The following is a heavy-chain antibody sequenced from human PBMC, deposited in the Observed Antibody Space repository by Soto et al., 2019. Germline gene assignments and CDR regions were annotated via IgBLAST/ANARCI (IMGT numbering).Heavy chain of an antibody. D-gene: IGHD2-2*01. Sequence: TGGSLRLSCAASGFTFSSYAMSWVRQAPGKGLEWVSAISGSGGSTYYADSVKGRFTISRDNSKNTLYLQMNSLRAEDTAVYYCAKGLIVVPAAPEWFDPWGQGTLVTVSS. CDR2: ISGSGGST. J-gene: IGHJ5*02. CDR3: AKGLIVVPAAPEWFDP. V-gene: IGHV3-23*01. CDR1: GFTFSSYA.